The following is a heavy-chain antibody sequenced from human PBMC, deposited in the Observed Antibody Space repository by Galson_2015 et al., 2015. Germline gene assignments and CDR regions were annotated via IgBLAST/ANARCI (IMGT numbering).Heavy chain of an antibody. CDR1: GFTFRNYW. D-gene: IGHD1-14*01. V-gene: IGHV3-7*03. CDR2: TKYDGSQT. CDR3: ARDANRGGEFDY. J-gene: IGHJ4*02. Sequence: SLRLSCAASGFTFRNYWMVWVRQTPEKGLQWVAKTKYDGSQTFYVDSVKGRFTIPRDNAENSLDLQMNSLRADDTAVYYCARDANRGGEFDYWGQGALVTVSS.